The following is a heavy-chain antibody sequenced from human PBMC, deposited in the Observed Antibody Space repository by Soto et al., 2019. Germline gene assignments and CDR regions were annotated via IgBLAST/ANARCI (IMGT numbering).Heavy chain of an antibody. Sequence: QVQLVQSGDEVKKPGASVKVSCKASGYIFVNYGIAWVRQAPGQGLEWMGWISPYTGNTHSATKVQGRLTMTTDTSTSTAYMDLGSLIYDDTAVYYCVMVDNYVTPTPQDVWGQGTTVTVSS. CDR3: VMVDNYVTPTPQDV. J-gene: IGHJ6*02. CDR1: GYIFVNYG. CDR2: ISPYTGNT. D-gene: IGHD3-16*01. V-gene: IGHV1-18*01.